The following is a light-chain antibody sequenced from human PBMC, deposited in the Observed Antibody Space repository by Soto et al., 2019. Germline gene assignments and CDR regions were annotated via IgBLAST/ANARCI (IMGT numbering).Light chain of an antibody. J-gene: IGKJ1*01. V-gene: IGKV1-9*01. CDR1: QGISSY. CDR3: QQYNNYWT. Sequence: DIQLTQSPSFLSASVGDRVTITCRASQGISSYLAWYQQKPGRAPKLLIYDASSLESGVPSRFSGSGSATEFTLTISSLQPDDFATYYCQQYNNYWTFGQGTKVEIK. CDR2: DAS.